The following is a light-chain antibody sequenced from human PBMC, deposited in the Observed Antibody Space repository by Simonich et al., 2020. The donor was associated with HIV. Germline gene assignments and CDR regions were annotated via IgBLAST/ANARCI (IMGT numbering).Light chain of an antibody. J-gene: IGLJ3*02. CDR1: SGHSSYA. CDR2: VNSDGSH. CDR3: QTWGTGTNWV. V-gene: IGLV4-69*01. Sequence: QLVLTQSPSASASLGASVKLTCTLRSGHSSYAIAWHQQQPEKGPRYLMKVNSDGSHSEGDGIPDRFSGSSSGAERYLTISSLQSEDEADYYCQTWGTGTNWVFGGGTKVTVL.